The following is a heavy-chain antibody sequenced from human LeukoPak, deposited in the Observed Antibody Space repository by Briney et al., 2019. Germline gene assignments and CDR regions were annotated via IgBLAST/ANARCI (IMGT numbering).Heavy chain of an antibody. CDR2: IYWDDDK. V-gene: IGHV2-5*02. J-gene: IGHJ4*02. D-gene: IGHD1-1*01. CDR3: AHGTTSSPVDY. CDR1: GFSLSTSGVG. Sequence: SGPTLVKLTQSLTLTCTFSGFSLSTSGVGVGWIRQPPGQALEWLALIYWDDDKRYSPSLKSRLTITKDTSKNLVVLTMTNMDPVDTATYYCAHGTTSSPVDYWGQGTLVTVSS.